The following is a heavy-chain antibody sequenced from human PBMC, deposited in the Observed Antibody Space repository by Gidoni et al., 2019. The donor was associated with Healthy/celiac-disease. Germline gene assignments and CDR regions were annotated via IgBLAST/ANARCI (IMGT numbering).Heavy chain of an antibody. D-gene: IGHD3-22*01. Sequence: EVQLVESGGGLVQPGRSLRLSCTASGFNFGDYAMSWVRQAPGKGLEWVGFIRSKAYGGTTEYAASVKGRFTISRDDSKSIAYLQMNSLKTEDTAVYYCTMIVVPRGAFDIWGQGTMVTVSS. CDR2: IRSKAYGGTT. CDR1: GFNFGDYA. CDR3: TMIVVPRGAFDI. V-gene: IGHV3-49*04. J-gene: IGHJ3*02.